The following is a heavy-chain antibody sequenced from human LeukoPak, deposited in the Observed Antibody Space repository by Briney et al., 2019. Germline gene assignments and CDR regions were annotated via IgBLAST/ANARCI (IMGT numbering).Heavy chain of an antibody. CDR2: VSAGGTT. V-gene: IGHV4-4*07. CDR3: SRGGGQWLIPDFDY. D-gene: IGHD6-19*01. Sequence: SETLSLTCTVSGDSISPYYWSWIRQSAEKGLQWIGRVSAGGTTDYNPSLKSRVTMSVDTSKTRFSLKMTSVTAADTAVYYCSRGGGQWLIPDFDYWGQGLLVIVSS. J-gene: IGHJ4*02. CDR1: GDSISPYY.